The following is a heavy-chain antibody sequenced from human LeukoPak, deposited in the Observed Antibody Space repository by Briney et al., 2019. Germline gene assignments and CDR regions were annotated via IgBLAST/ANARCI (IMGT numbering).Heavy chain of an antibody. V-gene: IGHV3-7*01. CDR3: AKEVGGSGSF. CDR1: GFTFSDYW. D-gene: IGHD3-10*01. J-gene: IGHJ4*02. CDR2: IKQDGSKK. Sequence: GGSLRLSCAASGFTFSDYWMTWVRQAPGKGLEWVANIKQDGSKKYYVDSVKGRFTISRDNANNSLYLQMNSLRAEDTAEYYCAKEVGGSGSFWGQGTLVTVSS.